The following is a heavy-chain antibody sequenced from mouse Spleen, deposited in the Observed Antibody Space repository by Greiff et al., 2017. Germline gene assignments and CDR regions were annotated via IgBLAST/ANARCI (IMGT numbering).Heavy chain of an antibody. CDR1: GYTFTDYY. V-gene: IGHV1-76*01. CDR3: ARRGSYAMDD. J-gene: IGHJ4*01. CDR2: IYPGSGNT. Sequence: VKLQESGAELVRPGASVKLSCKASGYTFTDYYINWVKQRPGQGLEWIARIYPGSGNTYYNEKFKGKATLTAEKSSSTAYMQLSSLTSEDSAVYFCARRGSYAMDDWGQGTSVTVSS.